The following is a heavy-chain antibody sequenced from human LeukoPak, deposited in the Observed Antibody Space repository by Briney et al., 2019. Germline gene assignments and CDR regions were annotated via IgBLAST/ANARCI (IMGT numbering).Heavy chain of an antibody. CDR2: ISYDGRDK. Sequence: SLRLSCAASGFTFSNYGMHWVRQAPGKGLEWVAVISYDGRDKNHADSVKGRFTISRDNSKNTLYLQMNSLRAEDTAVFYCAKDRATYSSNFDFWGQGTLVTVSS. V-gene: IGHV3-30*18. D-gene: IGHD2-2*01. CDR1: GFTFSNYG. J-gene: IGHJ4*02. CDR3: AKDRATYSSNFDF.